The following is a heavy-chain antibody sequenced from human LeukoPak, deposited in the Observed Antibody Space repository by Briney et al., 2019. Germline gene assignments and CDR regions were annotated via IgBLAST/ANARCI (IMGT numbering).Heavy chain of an antibody. Sequence: GGSLRLSCAASGFTFSSYSMNWVRQAPGKGLEWVSYFSSSSSHIYYADSVKGRFTISRDNAKNSLYLQMNSLRPDDTAVYYCARDPSSGYYLYFDYRGQGTLLTVSS. CDR1: GFTFSSYS. V-gene: IGHV3-21*01. D-gene: IGHD3-22*01. CDR2: FSSSSSHI. CDR3: ARDPSSGYYLYFDY. J-gene: IGHJ4*02.